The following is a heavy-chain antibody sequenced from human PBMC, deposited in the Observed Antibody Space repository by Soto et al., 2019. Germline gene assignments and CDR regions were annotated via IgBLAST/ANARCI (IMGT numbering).Heavy chain of an antibody. CDR2: INHSGST. D-gene: IGHD3-3*01. CDR1: GGSFSGYY. J-gene: IGHJ6*02. CDR3: ARGVTIFGVVIRNYYYYGMDV. Sequence: SETLSLTCAVYGGSFSGYYWSWIRQPPGKGLEWIGEINHSGSTNYNPSLKSRVTISVDTSKNQFSLKLSSVTAADTTVYYCARGVTIFGVVIRNYYYYGMDVWGQGTTVTVAS. V-gene: IGHV4-34*01.